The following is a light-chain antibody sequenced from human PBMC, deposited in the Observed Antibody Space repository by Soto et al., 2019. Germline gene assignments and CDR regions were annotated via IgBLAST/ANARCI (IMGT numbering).Light chain of an antibody. Sequence: EIVLTQSPATLSSFPCDRVTLSCRASQYINTRLAWYQHRPGQASRLLIYQTSIRVAGIPARFSASGSGTDFTLTISDVQPEDFALYYCHQRQSWPRTFGQGTKVDI. CDR3: HQRQSWPRT. J-gene: IGKJ1*01. CDR1: QYINTR. CDR2: QTS. V-gene: IGKV3-11*01.